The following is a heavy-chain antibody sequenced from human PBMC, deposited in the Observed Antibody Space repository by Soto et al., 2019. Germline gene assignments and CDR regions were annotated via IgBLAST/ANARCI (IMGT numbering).Heavy chain of an antibody. CDR3: ATKSHSNSWYVEFDY. D-gene: IGHD6-13*01. Sequence: ASVKVSCKVSGYTLTELSMHWVRQAPGKGLEWMGGFDPEDGETIYAQKFQGRVTMTEDTSTDTAYMELSSLRSEDTAVYYCATKSHSNSWYVEFDYWGQGTLVTVSS. CDR1: GYTLTELS. CDR2: FDPEDGET. J-gene: IGHJ4*02. V-gene: IGHV1-24*01.